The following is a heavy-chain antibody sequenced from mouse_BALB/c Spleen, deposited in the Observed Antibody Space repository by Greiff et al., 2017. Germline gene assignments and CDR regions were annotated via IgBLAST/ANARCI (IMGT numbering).Heavy chain of an antibody. CDR1: GFTFSSFG. J-gene: IGHJ4*01. D-gene: IGHD2-14*01. Sequence: EVKLVESGGGLVQPGGSRKLSCAASGFTFSSFGMHWVRQAPEKGLEWVAYISSGSSTIYYADTVKGRFTISRDNPKNTLFLQMTSLRSEDTAMYYCARSRGTYAMDYWGQGTSVTVSS. CDR2: ISSGSSTI. CDR3: ARSRGTYAMDY. V-gene: IGHV5-17*02.